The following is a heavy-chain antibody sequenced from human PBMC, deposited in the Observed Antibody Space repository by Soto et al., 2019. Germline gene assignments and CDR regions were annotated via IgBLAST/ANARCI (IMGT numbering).Heavy chain of an antibody. Sequence: GGSLRLSCAASGFTFSSYGMHWVRQAPGKGLEWVAVIWYDGSNKYYADSVKGRFTISRDNSKNTLYLQMNSLRAEDTAVYYCARPMYYYDSSGYPRDYYFDYWGQGTLVTVSS. CDR2: IWYDGSNK. V-gene: IGHV3-33*01. CDR1: GFTFSSYG. CDR3: ARPMYYYDSSGYPRDYYFDY. D-gene: IGHD3-22*01. J-gene: IGHJ4*02.